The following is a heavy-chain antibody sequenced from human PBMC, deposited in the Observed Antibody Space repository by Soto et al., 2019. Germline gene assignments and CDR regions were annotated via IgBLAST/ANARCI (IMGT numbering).Heavy chain of an antibody. CDR1: GGSISSYY. D-gene: IGHD3-16*01. J-gene: IGHJ5*02. CDR3: ARHPAGPRARLGWFDP. V-gene: IGHV4-59*08. Sequence: SETLSLTCTVSGGSISSYYWSWIRQPPGKGLEWIGYIYYSGSTNYNPSLKSRVTISADTSKNQFSLRLSSVTAADTAGYYCARHPAGPRARLGWFDPWGQGTLVTVSS. CDR2: IYYSGST.